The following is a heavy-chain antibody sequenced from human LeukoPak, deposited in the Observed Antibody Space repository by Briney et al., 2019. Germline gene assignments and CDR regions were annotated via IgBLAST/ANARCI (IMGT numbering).Heavy chain of an antibody. CDR2: ISYDGSNK. CDR1: GFTFSSYA. Sequence: GGSLRLSCVASGFTFSSYAMHWVRQAPGKGLEWVAVISYDGSNKYYADSVKGRFTISRDNSKNTLYLQMNSLRAEDTAVYYCARGVSSSWYSQVDYWGQGTLVTVSS. J-gene: IGHJ4*02. CDR3: ARGVSSSWYSQVDY. D-gene: IGHD6-13*01. V-gene: IGHV3-30*04.